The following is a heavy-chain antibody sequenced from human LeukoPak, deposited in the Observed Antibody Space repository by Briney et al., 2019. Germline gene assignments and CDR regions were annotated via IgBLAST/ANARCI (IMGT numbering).Heavy chain of an antibody. Sequence: GGSLRLSCTGSGFTFGDYAMSWFRQAPGKGLEWVSFIRSKRYGGTAEDAASVKGRFTISRDDSKSIAYLQMNSLKTEDTCVYFCTRGLLRGNAFYIWGQGTIVTVSS. CDR3: TRGLLRGNAFYI. CDR1: GFTFGDYA. CDR2: IRSKRYGGTA. J-gene: IGHJ3*02. V-gene: IGHV3-49*03. D-gene: IGHD1-26*01.